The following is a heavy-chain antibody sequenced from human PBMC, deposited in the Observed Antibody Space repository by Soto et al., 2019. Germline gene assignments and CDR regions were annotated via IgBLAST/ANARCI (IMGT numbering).Heavy chain of an antibody. CDR2: IYYSGST. D-gene: IGHD3-10*02. CDR1: GGSISSYY. CDR3: ARPYVSCFDK. Sequence: PSETLSLTCTVSGGSISSYYWSWIRQPPGKGLEWIGYIYYSGSTNYNPSLKSRVTISVDTSKNQFSLKLSSVTAADTAVYYCARPYVSCFDKWGQGTLVTVSS. J-gene: IGHJ4*02. V-gene: IGHV4-59*01.